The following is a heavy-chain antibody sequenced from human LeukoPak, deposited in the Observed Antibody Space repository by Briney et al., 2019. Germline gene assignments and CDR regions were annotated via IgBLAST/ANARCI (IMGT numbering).Heavy chain of an antibody. J-gene: IGHJ5*02. V-gene: IGHV3-7*01. CDR1: GFTFSSYW. CDR2: IKQDGSEK. CDR3: ARDMGYGSGSYDWFDP. D-gene: IGHD3-10*01. Sequence: GGPLRLSCAPSGFTFSSYWMSWVRQAPGKGLEWVANIKQDGSEKYYVDSVKGRFTISRDNAKNSLYLQMNSLRAEDTAVYYCARDMGYGSGSYDWFDPWGQGTLVTVSS.